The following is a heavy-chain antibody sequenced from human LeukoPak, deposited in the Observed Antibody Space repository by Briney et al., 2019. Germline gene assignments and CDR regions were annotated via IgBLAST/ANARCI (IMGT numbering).Heavy chain of an antibody. CDR2: IYHSGST. CDR1: GYSISSGYY. J-gene: IGHJ4*02. V-gene: IGHV4-38-2*02. Sequence: SETLSLTCTVSGYSISSGYYWGWIRQPPGKGLEWIGSIYHSGSTYYNPSLKSRATISVDTSKNQFSLKLSSVTAADTAVYYCARDHQSSGSGYWGQGTLVTVSS. D-gene: IGHD6-19*01. CDR3: ARDHQSSGSGY.